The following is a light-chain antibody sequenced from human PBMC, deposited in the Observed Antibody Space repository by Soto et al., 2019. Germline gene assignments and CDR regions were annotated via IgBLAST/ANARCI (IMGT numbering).Light chain of an antibody. Sequence: DIQVTQSPSSLSASVGDRVTITCRPSQSIRTYLNWYHQRPGKPPKLLMHTASTLQTGVPSRFSGGGSGTDFTLTISSLQPEDFATYYCQQTYSTLDSFGQGTKLEIK. V-gene: IGKV1-39*01. CDR1: QSIRTY. J-gene: IGKJ2*03. CDR3: QQTYSTLDS. CDR2: TAS.